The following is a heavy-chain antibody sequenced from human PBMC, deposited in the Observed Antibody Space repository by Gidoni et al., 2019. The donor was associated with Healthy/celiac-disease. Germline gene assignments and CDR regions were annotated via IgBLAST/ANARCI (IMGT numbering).Heavy chain of an antibody. V-gene: IGHV1-69*06. J-gene: IGHJ4*02. CDR3: AISYYYDSSGYDYGGFDY. CDR1: GGTFSSYA. Sequence: QVQPVQSGADVKNPGSSVNVSCKASGGTFSSYALSWVRQAPGQGLEWMGGIIPIFGTANYGKKYQGRVTSTADKSTSTAYMELSSLRSDDTAVYYCAISYYYDSSGYDYGGFDYWGQGTLVTVSS. CDR2: IIPIFGTA. D-gene: IGHD3-22*01.